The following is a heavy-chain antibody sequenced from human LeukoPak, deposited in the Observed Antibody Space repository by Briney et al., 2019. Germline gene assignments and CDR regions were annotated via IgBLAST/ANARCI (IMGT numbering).Heavy chain of an antibody. CDR1: GGSFSGYY. J-gene: IGHJ4*02. V-gene: IGHV4-34*01. CDR2: INHSGST. D-gene: IGHD2-2*01. Sequence: PSETLSLTCAVYGGSFSGYYWSWIRQPPGKGLEWIGEINHSGSTNYNPSLKSRVTISVDTSKNQFSLKLSSVTAADTAVYYCARLAPEDIVVVPAAMVFDYWGQGTLVTVSS. CDR3: ARLAPEDIVVVPAAMVFDY.